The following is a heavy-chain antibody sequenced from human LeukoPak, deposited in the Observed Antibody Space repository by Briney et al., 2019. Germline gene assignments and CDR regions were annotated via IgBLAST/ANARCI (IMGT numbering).Heavy chain of an antibody. CDR3: ARITSGWYNGIVGPSDY. CDR1: GFTFSSYA. CDR2: VRVSGET. D-gene: IGHD6-19*01. Sequence: GGSLRLSCAASGFTFSSYAMNWVRQAPGKGLEWVSAVRVSGETYYADSVKGRFTISRDNSDNTVYLQMNSLRAEDTAVYYCARITSGWYNGIVGPSDYWGQGTLVTVSS. V-gene: IGHV3-23*01. J-gene: IGHJ4*02.